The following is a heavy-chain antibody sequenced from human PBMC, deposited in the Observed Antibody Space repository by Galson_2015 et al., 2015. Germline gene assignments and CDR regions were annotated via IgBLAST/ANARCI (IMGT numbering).Heavy chain of an antibody. D-gene: IGHD3-22*01. Sequence: ETLSLTCAVSGGSISSSNWWSWVRQPPGKGLEWIGEIYHSGSTNYNPSLKSRVTISVDKSKNQFSLKLSSVTAADTAVYYCARDVVIVVPKGAFDIWGQGTMVTVSS. CDR2: IYHSGST. CDR3: ARDVVIVVPKGAFDI. J-gene: IGHJ3*02. V-gene: IGHV4-4*02. CDR1: GGSISSSNW.